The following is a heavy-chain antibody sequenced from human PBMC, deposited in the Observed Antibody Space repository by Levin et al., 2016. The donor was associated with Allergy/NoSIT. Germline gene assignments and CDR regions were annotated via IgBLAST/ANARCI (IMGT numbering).Heavy chain of an antibody. D-gene: IGHD4-11*01. Sequence: WVRQAPGQGLEWMGGIIPIFGTANYAQKLQGRVTMTTDTSTSTAYMELRSLRSDDTAVYYCARDPVTTSYYYYGMDVWGQGTTVTVSS. CDR2: IIPIFGTA. CDR3: ARDPVTTSYYYYGMDV. J-gene: IGHJ6*02. V-gene: IGHV1-69*05.